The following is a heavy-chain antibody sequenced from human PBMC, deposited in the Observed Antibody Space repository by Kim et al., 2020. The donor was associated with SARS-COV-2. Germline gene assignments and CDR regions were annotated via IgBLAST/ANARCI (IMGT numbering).Heavy chain of an antibody. Sequence: SETLSLTCTVSGGSISSYYWSWIRQPAGKGLEWIGRIYTSGSTNYNPSLKSRVTMSVDTSKNQFSLKLSSVTAADTAVYYCARGRAISNANDYGDYVPTYYFDYWGQGTLVTVSS. D-gene: IGHD4-17*01. V-gene: IGHV4-4*07. CDR1: GGSISSYY. J-gene: IGHJ4*02. CDR2: IYTSGST. CDR3: ARGRAISNANDYGDYVPTYYFDY.